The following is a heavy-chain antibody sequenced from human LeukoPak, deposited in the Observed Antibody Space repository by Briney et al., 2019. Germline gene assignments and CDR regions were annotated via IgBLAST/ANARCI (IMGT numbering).Heavy chain of an antibody. CDR3: ARHAWRYPFEY. J-gene: IGHJ4*02. V-gene: IGHV4-4*09. CDR1: GASVSSYY. D-gene: IGHD2-2*02. CDR2: IYTSGST. Sequence: SETLSLTCTVSGASVSSYYWTWIRQPPGKGLEWIGHIYTSGSTNYNPSLKTRVTMSTDTSRNQFSLKLSSVTAADTAVYYCARHAWRYPFEYWGQGTLVTVSS.